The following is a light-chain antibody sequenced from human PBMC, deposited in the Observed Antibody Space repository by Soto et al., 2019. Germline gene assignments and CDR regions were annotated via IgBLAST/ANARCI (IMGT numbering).Light chain of an antibody. J-gene: IGKJ5*01. Sequence: EIVLTQSPSSLSSSSGERATLSCRASQSVNQAVGWYQQKPGQAPRLLIYVASCWATGIPPRFSGSGSGTDYTLTVNSLQPEDFAVYYCQQVNNWALTFGQGTRLEIK. V-gene: IGKV3-11*01. CDR2: VAS. CDR3: QQVNNWALT. CDR1: QSVNQA.